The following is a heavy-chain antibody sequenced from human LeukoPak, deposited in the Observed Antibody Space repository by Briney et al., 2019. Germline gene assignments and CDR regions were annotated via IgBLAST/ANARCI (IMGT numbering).Heavy chain of an antibody. CDR2: IYSGGST. CDR3: ARGCGGDCYYLNY. V-gene: IGHV3-66*02. J-gene: IGHJ4*02. Sequence: GGSLRLSCAASGFTVSSNYMSWVRQAPGKELEWVSVIYSGGSTYYADSVKGRFTISRDNSKNTLYLQMNSPRAEDTAVYYCARGCGGDCYYLNYWGQGTLVTVSS. D-gene: IGHD2-21*02. CDR1: GFTVSSNY.